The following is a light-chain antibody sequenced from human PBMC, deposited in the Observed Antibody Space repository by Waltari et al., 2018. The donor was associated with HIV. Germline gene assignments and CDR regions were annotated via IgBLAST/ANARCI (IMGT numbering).Light chain of an antibody. V-gene: IGLV1-40*01. Sequence: QSVLTQPPSVSGAPGQRVTISCTGHSSNIGAGSDVHWYPQLPGTAPKLLIYGNSNRPSGVPDRFSGSKSGTSASLAITGLQAEDEADYYCQSYDSSLSGYVFGTGTKVTVL. CDR2: GNS. J-gene: IGLJ1*01. CDR1: SSNIGAGSD. CDR3: QSYDSSLSGYV.